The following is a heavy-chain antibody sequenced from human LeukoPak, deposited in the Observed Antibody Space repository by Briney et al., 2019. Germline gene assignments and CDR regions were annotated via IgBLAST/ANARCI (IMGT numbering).Heavy chain of an antibody. V-gene: IGHV4-34*01. Sequence: SETLSLTCAVYGGSFSGYYWSWIRQPPGKGLEWIGEINHGGSTNYDPSLKSRVTILVDTSRNQFSLKLSSLTAADTAVYYCYTLGYTYGQGDYYYYMDVWGKGTTVTASS. D-gene: IGHD5-18*01. CDR1: GGSFSGYY. CDR2: INHGGST. J-gene: IGHJ6*03. CDR3: YTLGYTYGQGDYYYYMDV.